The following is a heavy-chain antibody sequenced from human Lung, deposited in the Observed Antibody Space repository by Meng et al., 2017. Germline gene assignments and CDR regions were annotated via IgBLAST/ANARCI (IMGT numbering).Heavy chain of an antibody. V-gene: IGHV3-33*01. CDR3: ASGYYLLDAFDI. D-gene: IGHD2/OR15-2a*01. J-gene: IGHJ3*02. CDR1: GFTFSSHG. Sequence: QVQMVESGGGVVQPGRSLRLSCAASGFTFSSHGMHWVRQAPGKGLEWVAIIWHDGNNKYYADSVKGRFTISRDNSKNTLYLQMNSLRAEDTAVYYCASGYYLLDAFDIWGQGTMVTVSS. CDR2: IWHDGNNK.